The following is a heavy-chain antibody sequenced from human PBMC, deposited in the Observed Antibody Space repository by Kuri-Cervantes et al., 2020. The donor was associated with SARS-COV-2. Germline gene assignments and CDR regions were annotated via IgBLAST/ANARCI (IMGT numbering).Heavy chain of an antibody. V-gene: IGHV3-21*01. J-gene: IGHJ4*02. Sequence: GESLKISCAASGFTFSSYSMNWVRQAPGKGLEWVSSISSSSSYIYYADSVKGRFTISRDNAKNSLCLQMNSLRAEDTAVYYCARGGYSSSWYSDYWGQGTLVTVSS. CDR2: ISSSSSYI. D-gene: IGHD6-13*01. CDR1: GFTFSSYS. CDR3: ARGGYSSSWYSDY.